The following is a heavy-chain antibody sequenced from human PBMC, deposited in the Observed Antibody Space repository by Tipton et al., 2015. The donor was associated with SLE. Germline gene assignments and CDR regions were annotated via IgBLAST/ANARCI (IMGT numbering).Heavy chain of an antibody. CDR1: GGSISSGSYY. V-gene: IGHV4-61*02. CDR3: AANHDAFDI. Sequence: TLSLTCTVSGGSISSGSYYWSWIRQPAGKGLEWIGRIYTSGNTNYTPPLKSRVTISVDTAKNQFSLKLTSVTAADTAVYYCAANHDAFDIWGQGTMVTVSS. CDR2: IYTSGNT. J-gene: IGHJ3*02. D-gene: IGHD4/OR15-4a*01.